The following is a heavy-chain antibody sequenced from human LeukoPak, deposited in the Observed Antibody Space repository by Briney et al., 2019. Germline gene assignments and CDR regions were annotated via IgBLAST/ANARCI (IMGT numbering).Heavy chain of an antibody. CDR3: TRHLAAPDSDY. CDR1: GFTFSGSA. CDR2: IRSKANSYAT. V-gene: IGHV3-73*01. Sequence: PGGSLRLSCAASGFTFSGSAMHWVRQASGKGLEWVGRIRSKANSYATAYAASVKGRFTISRDDSKNTAYLQMNSLKTEDTAVCYCTRHLAAPDSDYWGQGTLVTVSS. D-gene: IGHD6-6*01. J-gene: IGHJ4*02.